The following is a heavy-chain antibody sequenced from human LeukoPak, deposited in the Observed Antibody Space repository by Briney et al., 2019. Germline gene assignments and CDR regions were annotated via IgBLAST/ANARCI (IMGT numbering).Heavy chain of an antibody. Sequence: SETLSLTCIVSGYSISSSYYWSWIRQPAGKGLEWIGRIYTSGSTNYNPSLKSRVTMSVDTSKNQFSLKLSSVTAADTAVYYCARCTKDGMDVWGQGTTVTVSS. CDR2: IYTSGST. J-gene: IGHJ6*02. V-gene: IGHV4-4*07. D-gene: IGHD2-8*01. CDR1: GYSISSSYY. CDR3: ARCTKDGMDV.